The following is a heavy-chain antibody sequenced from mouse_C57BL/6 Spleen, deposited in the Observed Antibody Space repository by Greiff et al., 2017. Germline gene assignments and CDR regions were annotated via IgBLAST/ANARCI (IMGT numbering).Heavy chain of an antibody. CDR2: INPRNGGT. V-gene: IGHV1-53*01. Sequence: QVQLQQPGTELVKPGASVKLSCKASGYTFTSYWMHWVKQRPGQGLEWIGNINPRNGGTNYNEKFKSKATLTVDKSSSTAYMQLSSLTSEDSAVYYCARDDYPYYYAMDYWGQGTSVTVSS. J-gene: IGHJ4*01. CDR3: ARDDYPYYYAMDY. CDR1: GYTFTSYW. D-gene: IGHD2-4*01.